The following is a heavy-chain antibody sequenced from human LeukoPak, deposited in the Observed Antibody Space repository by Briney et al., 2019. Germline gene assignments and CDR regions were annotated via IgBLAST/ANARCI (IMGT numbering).Heavy chain of an antibody. CDR2: IRSDGSDT. CDR3: ARDPSKKIFDY. V-gene: IGHV3-74*01. CDR1: GFTFSDTW. Sequence: GGSLRLSCAASGFTFSDTWMHWVRQAPGEGLVWVSRIRSDGSDTRYAESVKGRFTISRDNAKNTLYLQMNSLRAEDTAVYYCARDPSKKIFDYWGQGTLVTVSS. D-gene: IGHD4-11*01. J-gene: IGHJ4*02.